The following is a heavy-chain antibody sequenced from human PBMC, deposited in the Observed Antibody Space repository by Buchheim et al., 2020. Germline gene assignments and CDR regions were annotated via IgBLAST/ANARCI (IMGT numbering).Heavy chain of an antibody. V-gene: IGHV4-34*01. CDR2: INHSGST. J-gene: IGHJ4*02. CDR3: ARMVNSRDSFDDYDSSGYLPNDY. D-gene: IGHD3-22*01. Sequence: QVQLQQWGAGLLKPSETLSLTCAVYGGSFSGYYWCWIRQPPGKGLEWIGEINHSGSTNYNPSLKSRVTISVATSKNQFSLKLSSVTAADTAVYYCARMVNSRDSFDDYDSSGYLPNDYWGQGTL. CDR1: GGSFSGYY.